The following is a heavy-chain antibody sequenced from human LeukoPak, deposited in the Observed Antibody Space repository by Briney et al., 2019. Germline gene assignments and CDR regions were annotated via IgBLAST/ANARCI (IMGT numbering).Heavy chain of an antibody. CDR3: ARAVGSGSRRDAFDI. D-gene: IGHD1-26*01. V-gene: IGHV3-13*01. J-gene: IGHJ3*02. Sequence: GGSLRLSCAASGFTFSSYDMHWVRQATGKGLEWVSAIGTAGDTYYPGSAKGRFTISRENAKNSLYLQMNSLRAGDTAVYYCARAVGSGSRRDAFDIWGQGTMVTVSS. CDR1: GFTFSSYD. CDR2: IGTAGDT.